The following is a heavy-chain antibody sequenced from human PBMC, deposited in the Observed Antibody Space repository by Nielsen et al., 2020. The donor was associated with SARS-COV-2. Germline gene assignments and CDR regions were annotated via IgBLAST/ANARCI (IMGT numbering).Heavy chain of an antibody. J-gene: IGHJ6*02. CDR1: GGSFSGYY. Sequence: GSLRLSCAVYGGSFSGYYWSWIRQPPGKGLEWIGEINHSGSTNYNPSPKSRVTISVDTSKNQFSLKLSSVTAADTAVYYCARRSYYYDSSGLKGGMDVWGQGTTVTVSS. D-gene: IGHD3-22*01. CDR2: INHSGST. V-gene: IGHV4-34*01. CDR3: ARRSYYYDSSGLKGGMDV.